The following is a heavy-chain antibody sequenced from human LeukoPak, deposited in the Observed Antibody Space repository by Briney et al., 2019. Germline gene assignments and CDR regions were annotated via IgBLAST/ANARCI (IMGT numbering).Heavy chain of an antibody. CDR1: GFTFSSVA. D-gene: IGHD2-15*01. Sequence: PGASLRLSCAASGFTFSSVAMSWVRQAPGKGLELVSAIGSIASRTYYADSVRGRFTISRDNSKNTLYLQMNSLRGEDTAVYSCAKRGGYCSSGTCYGGFDYWGQGTLVTVSS. CDR3: AKRGGYCSSGTCYGGFDY. V-gene: IGHV3-23*01. CDR2: IGSIASRT. J-gene: IGHJ4*02.